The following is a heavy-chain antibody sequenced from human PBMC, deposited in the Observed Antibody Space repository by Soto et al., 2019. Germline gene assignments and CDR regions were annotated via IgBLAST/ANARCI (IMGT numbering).Heavy chain of an antibody. CDR3: ARGNYESPGL. CDR1: GFTFSRYW. D-gene: IGHD3-22*01. Sequence: EVQLVESGEGLVQPGGSLRLSCTASGFTFSRYWMNWVRQAPGKGLVWVSSINSDGSTTGYADAVKGRFTTSRDNAKNTLYLQMSSLRAEDTAVYYCARGNYESPGLWGRGTLVTVSS. CDR2: INSDGSTT. J-gene: IGHJ2*01. V-gene: IGHV3-74*01.